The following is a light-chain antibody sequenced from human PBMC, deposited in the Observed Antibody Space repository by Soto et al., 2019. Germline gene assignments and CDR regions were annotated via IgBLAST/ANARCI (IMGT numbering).Light chain of an antibody. CDR2: AAS. V-gene: IGKV1-8*01. Sequence: AIRMTQSPSSFSASTGDIVTITFRASQNISSYLAWYQQKPAKAPKLLISAASTLQSEVPSRFSGSGSGTDFTLTISCLQSEDFATYYCQQSYNYPLTFGGGTKVDIK. CDR3: QQSYNYPLT. CDR1: QNISSY. J-gene: IGKJ4*01.